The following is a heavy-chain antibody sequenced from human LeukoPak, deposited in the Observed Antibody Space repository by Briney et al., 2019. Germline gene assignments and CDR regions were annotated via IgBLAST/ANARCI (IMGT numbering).Heavy chain of an antibody. J-gene: IGHJ6*02. CDR3: ARDLSSYGQPYYYYYGMDV. V-gene: IGHV3-53*01. D-gene: IGHD5-18*01. Sequence: PGGSLRLSCAASGFTVSSNYMSWVRQAPGKGLEWVSVIYSGGSTYYADSVKGRFTISRDNSKNTLYLQMNSLRAEDAAVYYCARDLSSYGQPYYYYYGMDVWGQGTTVTVSS. CDR2: IYSGGST. CDR1: GFTVSSNY.